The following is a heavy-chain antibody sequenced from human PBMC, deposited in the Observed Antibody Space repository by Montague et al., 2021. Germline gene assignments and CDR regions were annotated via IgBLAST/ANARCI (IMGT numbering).Heavy chain of an antibody. CDR2: IFPDGSDT. J-gene: IGHJ4*02. V-gene: IGHV5-51*01. Sequence: QSGAEVKTPGESLRISCKASGYSFAPYWIGWVRQMPGKGLEWMGIIFPDGSDTKYSPSFQGQVNISADKSISTAYLQWTSLKASDSAMYYCARRSSTWPLYYFDYGGQGTLVIVSS. D-gene: IGHD6-13*01. CDR1: GYSFAPYW. CDR3: ARRSSTWPLYYFDY.